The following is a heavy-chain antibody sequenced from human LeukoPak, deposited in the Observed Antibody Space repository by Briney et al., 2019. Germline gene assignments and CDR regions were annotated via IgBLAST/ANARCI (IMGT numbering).Heavy chain of an antibody. CDR2: INHSGST. J-gene: IGHJ1*01. V-gene: IGHV4-34*01. CDR1: GGSFSGYY. CDR3: ARTSIAARPRYFQH. Sequence: SETLSLTCAVYGGSFSGYYWSWIRQPPGKGLEWIGKINHSGSTNYNPSLKSRVTISVDTSKNQFSLKLSSVTAADTAVYYCARTSIAARPRYFQHWGQGTLVTVSS. D-gene: IGHD6-6*01.